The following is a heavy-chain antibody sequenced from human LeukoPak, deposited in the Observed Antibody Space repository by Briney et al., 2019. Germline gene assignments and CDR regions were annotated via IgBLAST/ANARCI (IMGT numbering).Heavy chain of an antibody. CDR2: IRYDGSNK. Sequence: GGSLRLSCAAPGFTFSSYGMHWVRQAPGKGLEWVAFIRYDGSNKYYADSVKGRFTISGDNSKNTLYLQMNSLRAEDTAVYYCAKDRRRGSSGWSFDIWGQGTMVTVTS. J-gene: IGHJ3*02. CDR1: GFTFSSYG. D-gene: IGHD6-19*01. V-gene: IGHV3-30*02. CDR3: AKDRRRGSSGWSFDI.